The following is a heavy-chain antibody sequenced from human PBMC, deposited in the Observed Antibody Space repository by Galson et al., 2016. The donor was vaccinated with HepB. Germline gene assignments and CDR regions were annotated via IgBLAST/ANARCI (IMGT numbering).Heavy chain of an antibody. CDR3: ARRYRRKIRDRSSSPADGFDV. CDR1: GYSFSLYY. Sequence: QSGAEVKKPGESLKISCQASGYSFSLYYIGWVRQMPGKGLEWLGIIYPDDSDTKYTPTFQGKVSISADKSTSTAYLQWSTLKASDTAMYYCARRYRRKIRDRSSSPADGFDVCGQGTMVTV. D-gene: IGHD3-22*01. CDR2: IYPDDSDT. V-gene: IGHV5-51*01. J-gene: IGHJ3*01.